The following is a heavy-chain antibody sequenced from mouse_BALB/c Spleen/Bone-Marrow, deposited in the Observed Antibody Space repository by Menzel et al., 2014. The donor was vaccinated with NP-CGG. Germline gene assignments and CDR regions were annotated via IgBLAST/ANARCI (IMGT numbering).Heavy chain of an antibody. CDR1: GYSFTSYY. CDR3: ARRVITTGPGFAY. J-gene: IGHJ3*01. Sequence: VQLKDSGPELMKPGASVKISCKASGYSFTSYYIHWVKQNHGKSLEWIGYIDPFNGVTIYNQKFKGKATLTADKSSSTAYMRLSSLTSEDSAVYYCARRVITTGPGFAYWGQGTLVTVSA. D-gene: IGHD2-4*01. CDR2: IDPFNGVT. V-gene: IGHV1-28*01.